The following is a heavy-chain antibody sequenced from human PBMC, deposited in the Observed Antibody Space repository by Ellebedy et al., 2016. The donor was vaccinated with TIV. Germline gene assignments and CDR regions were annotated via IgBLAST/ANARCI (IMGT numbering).Heavy chain of an antibody. D-gene: IGHD6-19*01. V-gene: IGHV3-73*01. CDR3: TRPRISIAVADDNWFDP. Sequence: GESLKISCAASGFTFSGSAMHWVRQASGKGLEWVGRIRSKANSYATAYAASVKGRFTISRDDSKNTAYLQMNSLKTEDTAVYYCTRPRISIAVADDNWFDPWGQGTLVTVSS. J-gene: IGHJ5*02. CDR1: GFTFSGSA. CDR2: IRSKANSYAT.